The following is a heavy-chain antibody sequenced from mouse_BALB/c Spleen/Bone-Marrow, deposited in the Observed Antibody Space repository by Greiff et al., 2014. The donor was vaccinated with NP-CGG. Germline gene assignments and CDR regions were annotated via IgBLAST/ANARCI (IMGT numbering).Heavy chain of an antibody. J-gene: IGHJ4*01. CDR2: INPGSGGT. Sequence: VQLQQSGAELVRPGTSVKVSCKASGYAFTNYLIEWEKQRPGQGLEWIGVINPGSGGTNYNEKFKGKATLTADKSSSTANMQLSSLTSDDSAVYFCARSIAYYYGMDYWGQGTSVTVSS. CDR3: ARSIAYYYGMDY. V-gene: IGHV1-54*03. D-gene: IGHD2-10*02. CDR1: GYAFTNYL.